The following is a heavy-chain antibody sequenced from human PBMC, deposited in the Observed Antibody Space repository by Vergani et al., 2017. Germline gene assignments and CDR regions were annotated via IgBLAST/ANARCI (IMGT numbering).Heavy chain of an antibody. CDR2: ISNSGNTI. Sequence: VQLVESGGGLVKPGGSLRLSCAASGFTFSNAWMTWIRQAPGKGLEWVSYISNSGNTIEYADSVKGRFSISRDNAKSSLFLQMDSLRAEDTAVYYCARDHRDYNNYPGTFDIWGQGSMVTVSS. CDR1: GFTFSNAW. J-gene: IGHJ3*02. CDR3: ARDHRDYNNYPGTFDI. D-gene: IGHD5-24*01. V-gene: IGHV3-11*01.